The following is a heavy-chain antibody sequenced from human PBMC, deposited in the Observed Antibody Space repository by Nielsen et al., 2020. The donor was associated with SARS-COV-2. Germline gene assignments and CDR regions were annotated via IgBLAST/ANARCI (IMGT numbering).Heavy chain of an antibody. V-gene: IGHV4-4*02. CDR1: GGSISSSNW. J-gene: IGHJ6*03. CDR2: IYHSGST. CDR3: ACLPIRGAARLFLDLDYYYYYMDV. Sequence: SETLSLTCAVSGGSISSSNWWSWVRQPPGKGLEWIGEIYHSGSTNYNPSLKSRVTISVDKSKNQFSLKLSSVTAADTAVYYCACLPIRGAARLFLDLDYYYYYMDVWGKGTTVTVSS. D-gene: IGHD6-6*01.